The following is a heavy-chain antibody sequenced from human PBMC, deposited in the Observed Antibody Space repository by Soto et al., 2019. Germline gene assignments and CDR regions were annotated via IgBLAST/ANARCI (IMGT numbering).Heavy chain of an antibody. CDR2: IYWDDDK. CDR1: GFSLSTSGVG. J-gene: IGHJ4*02. CDR3: ARQWEQLFGGHYFDY. Sequence: QITLKESGPTLVKPTQTLTLTCTFSGFSLSTSGVGVGWIRQPPGKALEWLALIYWDDDKRYSPSLKSRLTITKDTSKNQVVLTMTNMDPVDTATYYCARQWEQLFGGHYFDYWGQGTLVTVSS. D-gene: IGHD1-26*01. V-gene: IGHV2-5*02.